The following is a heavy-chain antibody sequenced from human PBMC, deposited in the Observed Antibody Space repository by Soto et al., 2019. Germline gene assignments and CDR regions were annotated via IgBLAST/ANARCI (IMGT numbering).Heavy chain of an antibody. J-gene: IGHJ6*02. CDR1: GFTFSSYG. Sequence: QVQLVESGGGVVQPGRSLRLSCAASGFTFSSYGMHWVRQAPGKGLEWVAVIWYDGSNKYYADSVKGRFTISRDNCQNTLYLQMDSLRAEDTAVYYCARVDRGSSLFYYYYGMDVWGQGTTVTVSS. D-gene: IGHD6-6*01. V-gene: IGHV3-33*01. CDR2: IWYDGSNK. CDR3: ARVDRGSSLFYYYYGMDV.